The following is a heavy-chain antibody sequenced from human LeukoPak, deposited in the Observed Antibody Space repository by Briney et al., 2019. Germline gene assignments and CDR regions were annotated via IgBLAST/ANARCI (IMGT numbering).Heavy chain of an antibody. CDR2: IYYSGST. CDR1: GGSISSGDYY. CDR3: ASYDFWSGYYDY. D-gene: IGHD3-3*01. V-gene: IGHV4-30-4*01. J-gene: IGHJ4*02. Sequence: SETLSLTCTVSGGSISSGDYYWSWIRQLPGKGLEWIGYIYYSGSTYYNPSLKSRVTISVDTSKNQFSLKLSSVTTADTAVYYCASYDFWSGYYDYWGQGTLVTVSS.